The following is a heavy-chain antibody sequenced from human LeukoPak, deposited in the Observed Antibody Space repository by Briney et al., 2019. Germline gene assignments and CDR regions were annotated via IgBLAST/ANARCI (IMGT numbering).Heavy chain of an antibody. CDR1: ARSIVSYC. CDR2: IYYSGST. D-gene: IGHD1-26*01. Sequence: SETLSLTRTLFARSIVSYCGRSGRQPPGKGLEWIGYIYYSGSTNYNPSLKSRVTISVDTSKNHFSLKLSSVTAADTAEYYCARAFRERTWEVRPSYYYYGMDVWGQGTTVTVSS. J-gene: IGHJ6*02. V-gene: IGHV4-59*01. CDR3: ARAFRERTWEVRPSYYYYGMDV.